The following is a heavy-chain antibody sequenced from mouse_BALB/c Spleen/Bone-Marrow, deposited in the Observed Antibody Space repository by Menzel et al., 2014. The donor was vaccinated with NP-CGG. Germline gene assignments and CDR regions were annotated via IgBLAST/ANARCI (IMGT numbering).Heavy chain of an antibody. Sequence: VQLQQSGAELMKPGASVTISCKATGYIFSSYWIEWIKQRPGHGLEWIGEILPGSGNTNYNEKFRDKATFTAETSSNIAYMQLSSLTSEDSAVYYCSRGAHYFGSGLDYWGQGTTLTVSS. D-gene: IGHD1-1*01. J-gene: IGHJ2*01. CDR2: ILPGSGNT. CDR3: SRGAHYFGSGLDY. V-gene: IGHV1-9*01. CDR1: GYIFSSYW.